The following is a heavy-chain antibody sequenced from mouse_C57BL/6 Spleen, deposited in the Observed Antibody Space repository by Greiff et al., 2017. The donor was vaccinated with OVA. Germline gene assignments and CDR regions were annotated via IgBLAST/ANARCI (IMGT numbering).Heavy chain of an antibody. D-gene: IGHD1-1*01. V-gene: IGHV5-17*01. CDR2: ISSGSSTI. Sequence: EVKLVESGGGLVKPGGSLKLSCAASGFTFSDYGMHWVRQAPEKGLEWVAYISSGSSTIYYADTVKGRVTISRDNAKNTLFLQMTSLMSEDTAMYYCARGYYGSSYYFDYWGQGTTLTVSS. CDR3: ARGYYGSSYYFDY. J-gene: IGHJ2*01. CDR1: GFTFSDYG.